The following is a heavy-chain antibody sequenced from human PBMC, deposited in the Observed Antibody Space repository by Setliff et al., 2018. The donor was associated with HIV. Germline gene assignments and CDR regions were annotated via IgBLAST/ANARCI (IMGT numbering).Heavy chain of an antibody. CDR2: IWYDGSNK. J-gene: IGHJ4*02. CDR3: ARDPAMSGWALAD. V-gene: IGHV3-33*01. CDR1: GFIFSNYG. Sequence: GGSLRLSCAASGFIFSNYGMHWVRQAPGKGLEWVAFIWYDGSNKEYGDSVKGRFTISRDNSKNMVHLEMNNLRGEDSAVYYCARDPAMSGWALADWGQGTQVTVSS. D-gene: IGHD6-19*01.